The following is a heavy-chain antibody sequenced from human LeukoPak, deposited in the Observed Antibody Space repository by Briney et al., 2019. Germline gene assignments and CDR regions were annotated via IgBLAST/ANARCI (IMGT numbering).Heavy chain of an antibody. CDR2: IYYSGST. Sequence: PSQTLSLTCTVSAGSSGSGGYSWSWIRQHPGKGLEWIGNIYYSGSTYYNPSLKSRVTISVDTSKNQFSLKLSSVTAADTAVYYCATTGYSSGWQSQPYYFDYWGQGTLVTVSS. D-gene: IGHD6-19*01. CDR3: ATTGYSSGWQSQPYYFDY. V-gene: IGHV4-30-2*03. J-gene: IGHJ4*02. CDR1: AGSSGSGGYS.